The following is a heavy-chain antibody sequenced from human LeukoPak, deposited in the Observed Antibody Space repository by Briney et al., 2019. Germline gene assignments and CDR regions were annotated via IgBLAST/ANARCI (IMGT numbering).Heavy chain of an antibody. CDR3: AREASEAMVSLGSYYFDY. D-gene: IGHD5-18*01. J-gene: IGHJ4*02. CDR2: IIPILGIA. V-gene: IGHV1-69*04. Sequence: GASVKVSCKASGGTFSSYVISWVRQAPGQGLEWMGRIIPILGIANYAQKFQGRVTITADKSTSTAYMELSSLRSEDTAVYYCAREASEAMVSLGSYYFDYWGQGTLVTVSS. CDR1: GGTFSSYV.